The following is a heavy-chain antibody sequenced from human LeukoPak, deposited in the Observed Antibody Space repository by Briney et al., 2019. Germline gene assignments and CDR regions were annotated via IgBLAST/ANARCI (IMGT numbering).Heavy chain of an antibody. CDR3: AREGVKAFDI. CDR2: IYYSGST. D-gene: IGHD2-21*01. CDR1: GGSISSYY. J-gene: IGHJ3*02. Sequence: SETLSLTCTVSGGSISSYYWSWIRQPPGKGLEWIGYIYYSGSTNYNPSLKSQVTISVDTSKNQFSLKLSSVTAADTAVYYCAREGVKAFDIWGQGTMVTVSS. V-gene: IGHV4-59*01.